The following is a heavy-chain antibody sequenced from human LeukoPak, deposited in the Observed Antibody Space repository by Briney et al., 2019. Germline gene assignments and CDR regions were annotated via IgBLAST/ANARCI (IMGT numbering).Heavy chain of an antibody. V-gene: IGHV1-2*02. D-gene: IGHD2-2*01. CDR1: GYTFTGYY. CDR2: INPNSGGT. Sequence: ASVKVSCKASGYTFTGYYMHWVRQAPGQGLEWMGWINPNSGGTNYAQKFQGRVTMTRDTSISTAYMELSRLRSDDTAVYYCARIGGYCSSTSCQYYFDYWGQGTLVTVSS. CDR3: ARIGGYCSSTSCQYYFDY. J-gene: IGHJ4*02.